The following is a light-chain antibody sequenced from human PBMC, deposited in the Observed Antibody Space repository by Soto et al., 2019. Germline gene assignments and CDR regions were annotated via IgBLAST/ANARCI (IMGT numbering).Light chain of an antibody. Sequence: QAVVTQPPSASGTPGQRVTISCSGGSSNIGRNPVNWYLQLPGTAPKLLIYTNDRRPSGVPDRVSASKSGTSASLTISGHQSEDEADYYCATWDDSLYGMVFGGGTKLTVL. CDR1: SSNIGRNP. CDR3: ATWDDSLYGMV. V-gene: IGLV1-44*01. J-gene: IGLJ2*01. CDR2: TND.